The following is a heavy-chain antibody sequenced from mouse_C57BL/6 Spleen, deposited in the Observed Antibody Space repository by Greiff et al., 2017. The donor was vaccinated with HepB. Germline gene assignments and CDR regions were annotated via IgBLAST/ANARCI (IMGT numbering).Heavy chain of an antibody. CDR2: IYPRSGNT. CDR3: ARYHLNYGSSSLMDY. V-gene: IGHV1-81*01. CDR1: GYTFTSYG. J-gene: IGHJ4*01. D-gene: IGHD1-1*01. Sequence: QVQLQQSGAELARPGASVKLSCKASGYTFTSYGISWVKQRTGQGLEWIGEIYPRSGNTYYNEKFKGKATLTADKSSSTAYMELRSLTSEDSAVYFCARYHLNYGSSSLMDYWGQGTSVTVSS.